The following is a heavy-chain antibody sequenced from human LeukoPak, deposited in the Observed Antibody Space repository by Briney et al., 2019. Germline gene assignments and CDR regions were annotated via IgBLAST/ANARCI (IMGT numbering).Heavy chain of an antibody. D-gene: IGHD2-15*01. J-gene: IGHJ6*02. CDR2: INHSGST. CDR1: GGPFSGYY. V-gene: IGHV4-34*01. Sequence: SETLSLTCAVYGGPFSGYYWSWIRQPPGKGLEWIGEINHSGSTNYNPSLKSRVTISVDTSKNQFSLKLSSVTAADTAVYYCARGVVVVVAATPRGYYYYGMDVWGQGTTVTVSS. CDR3: ARGVVVVVAATPRGYYYYGMDV.